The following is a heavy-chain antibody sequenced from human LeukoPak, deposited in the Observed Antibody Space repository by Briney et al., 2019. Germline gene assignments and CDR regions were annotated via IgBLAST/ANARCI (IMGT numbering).Heavy chain of an antibody. CDR1: GFTFSSYA. J-gene: IGHJ5*02. D-gene: IGHD3-3*01. V-gene: IGHV3-23*01. CDR3: AKSDGKRFFDWDDP. CDR2: ISGSGGST. Sequence: GGSLRLSCAASGFTFSSYAMSWVRQAPGKGLEWGSGISGSGGSTHYAGSVKGRFTISRDNSKNTLYLQMSSLRAEDTAVYFCAKSDGKRFFDWDDPWGQGTLFTVSS.